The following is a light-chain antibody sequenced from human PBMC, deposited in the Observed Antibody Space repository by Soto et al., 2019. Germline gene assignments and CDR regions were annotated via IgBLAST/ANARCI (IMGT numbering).Light chain of an antibody. Sequence: QSVLTQPASVSGSPGPSITISCTGTSSDVGGYNYVSWYQQHPGKAPKLKIYEVSNRPSGVSNRFSGSKSGNTASLTISGLQAEDEADYYCSSYTSSSTLYVFGTGTKVTVL. J-gene: IGLJ1*01. CDR2: EVS. CDR1: SSDVGGYNY. CDR3: SSYTSSSTLYV. V-gene: IGLV2-14*01.